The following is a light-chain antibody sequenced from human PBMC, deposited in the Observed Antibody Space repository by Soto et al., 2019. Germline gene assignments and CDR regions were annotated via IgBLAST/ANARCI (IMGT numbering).Light chain of an antibody. CDR3: QVWDSSTGV. V-gene: IGLV3-9*01. CDR2: RDS. CDR1: KIGSKN. J-gene: IGLJ1*01. Sequence: SYELTQSSSVSVALGQTARITCGGDKIGSKNVHWYQQKPGQAPVLVIYRDSSRPSGIPERFSGSNSGHTATLTISRAQAGDEADYFCQVWDSSTGVFGTGTKVTVL.